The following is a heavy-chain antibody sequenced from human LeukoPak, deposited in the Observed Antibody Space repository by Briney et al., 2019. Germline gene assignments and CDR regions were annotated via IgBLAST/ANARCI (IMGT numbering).Heavy chain of an antibody. D-gene: IGHD3-10*01. J-gene: IGHJ6*02. CDR2: INRSGST. Sequence: SETLSLTCAVYGGSFSGYYWSWIRQPPGKGLEWIGEINRSGSTNYNPSLKSRVAISVDKSKNQFSLKLSSVTAADTAVYYCARAGYYGSGSPLQIYYYGMDVWGQGTTVTVSS. CDR1: GGSFSGYY. CDR3: ARAGYYGSGSPLQIYYYGMDV. V-gene: IGHV4-34*01.